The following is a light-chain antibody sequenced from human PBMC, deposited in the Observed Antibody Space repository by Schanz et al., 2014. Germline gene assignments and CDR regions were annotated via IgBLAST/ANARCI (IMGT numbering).Light chain of an antibody. V-gene: IGKV3-20*01. Sequence: SVFTQSPATLSLSPGERATLSCRVTQSQSVGFYFAWYQQKPGQPPRLLIYDSTTRAPGVPDRFSATESGTDFTLTISRLEPEDFATYYCQQYGNSPPTFGGGTKVEIK. CDR1: QSQSVGFY. J-gene: IGKJ4*02. CDR3: QQYGNSPPT. CDR2: DST.